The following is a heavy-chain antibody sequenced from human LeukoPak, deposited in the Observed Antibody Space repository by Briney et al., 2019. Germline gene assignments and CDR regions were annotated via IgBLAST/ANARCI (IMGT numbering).Heavy chain of an antibody. J-gene: IGHJ6*02. CDR1: GVSISSYY. D-gene: IGHD3-9*01. CDR2: IYYSGST. CDR3: ARARSYDILTAHASYYYYGMDV. Sequence: SSETLSLTCTVSGVSISSYYWSWIRQPPGKGLEWIGYIYYSGSTNYNPSLKSRVTISVDTSKNQFSLKLSSVTAADTAVYYCARARSYDILTAHASYYYYGMDVWGQGTTVTVSS. V-gene: IGHV4-59*01.